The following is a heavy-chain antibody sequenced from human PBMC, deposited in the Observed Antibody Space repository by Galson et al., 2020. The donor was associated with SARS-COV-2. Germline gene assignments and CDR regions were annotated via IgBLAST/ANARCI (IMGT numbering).Heavy chain of an antibody. D-gene: IGHD3-3*01. Sequence: GGSLRLSCAASGFTFSDHHMDWVRQAPGKGLEWVSVIYSGGSTYYADSVKGRFTISRDNSKNTLYLQMNSLRAEDTAVYYCARSTIFGEINWFDPWGQGTLVTVSS. J-gene: IGHJ5*02. V-gene: IGHV3-66*01. CDR1: GFTFSDHH. CDR2: IYSGGST. CDR3: ARSTIFGEINWFDP.